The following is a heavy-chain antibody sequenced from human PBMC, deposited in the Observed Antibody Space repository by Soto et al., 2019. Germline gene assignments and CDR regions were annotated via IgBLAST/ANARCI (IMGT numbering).Heavy chain of an antibody. CDR3: AKVPDGVNSNSPYC. Sequence: EVQLLESGGGVVQPGESLKLACAASGFPFTNYAMSWVRQAPGKGLEWVSTTGGGIGPYYADSVKGRFTISRDNPRSTLDLEMNSLRAEDTAIYYCAKVPDGVNSNSPYCWGPGTLVTVSS. D-gene: IGHD1-1*01. CDR1: GFPFTNYA. CDR2: TGGGIGP. J-gene: IGHJ4*02. V-gene: IGHV3-23*01.